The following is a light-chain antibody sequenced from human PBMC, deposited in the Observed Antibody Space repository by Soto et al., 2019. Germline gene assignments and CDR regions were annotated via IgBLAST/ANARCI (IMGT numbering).Light chain of an antibody. J-gene: IGLJ1*01. CDR3: QSYDSTPDARYV. V-gene: IGLV1-40*01. Sequence: QSALTQPPSVSGAPGQRVTISCTGSGSNIGAGYDVHWYQHRPGTAPKLLVFGDSHRPSGVPDRFSGSKSGTSASLAITGLQAEDEGDYYCQSYDSTPDARYVFGTGTKLTVL. CDR2: GDS. CDR1: GSNIGAGYD.